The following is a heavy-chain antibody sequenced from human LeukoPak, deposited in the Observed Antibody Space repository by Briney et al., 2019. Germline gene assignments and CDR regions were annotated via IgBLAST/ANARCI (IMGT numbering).Heavy chain of an antibody. D-gene: IGHD2-15*01. CDR3: ARDSPRYCSGGSCYEYNWFDP. CDR2: IYYSGST. Sequence: SETLSLTCTVSGGSISSGDYYWSWTRQPPGKGLEWIGYIYYSGSTYYNPSLKSRVTISVDTSKNQFSLKLSSVTAADTAVYYCARDSPRYCSGGSCYEYNWFDPWGQGTLVTVSS. CDR1: GGSISSGDYY. J-gene: IGHJ5*02. V-gene: IGHV4-30-4*01.